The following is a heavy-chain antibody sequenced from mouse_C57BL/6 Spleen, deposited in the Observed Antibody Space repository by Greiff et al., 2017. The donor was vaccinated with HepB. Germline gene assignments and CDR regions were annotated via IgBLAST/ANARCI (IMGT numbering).Heavy chain of an antibody. CDR3: AREEDYYQPFDY. V-gene: IGHV1-81*01. CDR1: GYTFTSYG. D-gene: IGHD1-1*01. J-gene: IGHJ2*01. Sequence: VQLQQSGAELARPGASVKLSCKASGYTFTSYGISWVKQRTGQGLEWIGEIYPRSGNTYYNEKFKGKATLTADKSSSTAYMELRSLTSEDSAVYVCAREEDYYQPFDYWGQGTTLTVSS. CDR2: IYPRSGNT.